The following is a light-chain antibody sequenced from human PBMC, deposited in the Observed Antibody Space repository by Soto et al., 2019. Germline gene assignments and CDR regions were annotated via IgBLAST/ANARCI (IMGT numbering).Light chain of an antibody. CDR3: MQALQTPPT. V-gene: IGKV2-28*01. CDR2: LGS. J-gene: IGKJ1*01. CDR1: QSLLHSYGYNY. Sequence: DIVMTQSPLSLPVTPGEPASISCRSNQSLLHSYGYNYLEWYLQKPGQSPQLLIYLGSNRASGVPDRFSGSGSGTDFTLKISRVEAEDVGVYYCMQALQTPPTFGQGTKVEIK.